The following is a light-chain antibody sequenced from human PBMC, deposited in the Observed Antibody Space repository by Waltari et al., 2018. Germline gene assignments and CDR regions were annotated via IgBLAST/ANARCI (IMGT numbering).Light chain of an antibody. CDR1: QGISSY. V-gene: IGKV1-9*01. J-gene: IGKJ2*01. Sequence: IQLTQSPSSLSASVGDRVTITCRASQGISSYLAWYQQKPGKAPKLLIYAASTLQSGVPSRFSGSGSVSDFTLTISSLQPEDFAISFCQQFNSHPYTFGQGTKLEI. CDR3: QQFNSHPYT. CDR2: AAS.